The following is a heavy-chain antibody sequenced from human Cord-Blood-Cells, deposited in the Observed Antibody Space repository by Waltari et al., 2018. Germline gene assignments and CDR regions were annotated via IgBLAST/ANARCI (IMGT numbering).Heavy chain of an antibody. J-gene: IGHJ5*02. D-gene: IGHD2-2*02. Sequence: QVQLQQWGAGLLKPSETLSLTCAVYGGSLSGYYWSWIRQPPGKGLEGIGEIKHSGRTNYNPSLKSRVTISVDTSKNQCSLKLSSVTAADTAVYYCARCIGVVVPAAIQNWFDPWGQGTLVTVSS. CDR2: IKHSGRT. V-gene: IGHV4-34*01. CDR3: ARCIGVVVPAAIQNWFDP. CDR1: GGSLSGYY.